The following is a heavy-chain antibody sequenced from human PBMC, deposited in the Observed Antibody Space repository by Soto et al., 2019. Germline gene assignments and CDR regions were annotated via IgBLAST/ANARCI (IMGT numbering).Heavy chain of an antibody. D-gene: IGHD3-10*01. J-gene: IGHJ6*02. CDR1: GFTFSSYA. CDR2: ISYDGSNK. V-gene: IGHV3-30-3*01. Sequence: QVQLVESGGGVVQPGRSLRLSCAASGFTFSSYAMHWVRQAPGKGLEWVAVISYDGSNKYYADSVKGRFTISRDNSKNTLYVQMNSLRAEDTAVYYCARDNGMVRGVIYYYYGMDVWGQGTTVTVSS. CDR3: ARDNGMVRGVIYYYYGMDV.